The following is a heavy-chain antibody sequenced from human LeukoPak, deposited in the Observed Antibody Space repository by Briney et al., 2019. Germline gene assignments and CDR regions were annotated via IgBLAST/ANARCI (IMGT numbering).Heavy chain of an antibody. J-gene: IGHJ4*02. CDR3: ARDYKYAFDN. CDR1: GFTFSDYS. Sequence: GGSLRLSCAASGFTFSDYSMNWVRQAPGKGLEWISYIGIDSGNTNYADSVKGRFTISGDKAKNSLYLQMNSLRVEDTAVYYCARDYKYAFDNWGQGTLVSVSS. V-gene: IGHV3-48*01. D-gene: IGHD5-24*01. CDR2: IGIDSGNT.